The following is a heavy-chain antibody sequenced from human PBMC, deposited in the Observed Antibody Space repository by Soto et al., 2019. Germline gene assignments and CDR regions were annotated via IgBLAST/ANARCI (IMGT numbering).Heavy chain of an antibody. D-gene: IGHD4-17*01. CDR1: GGSISGGNYY. CDR3: ASRLETDYGDLFYFDY. V-gene: IGHV4-30-4*01. Sequence: QVQLQESGPGLVKPSQTLYLTCTVSGGSISGGNYYWSWIRQPPGKGLEWIGYIYYSGSTYYNPSLRSRVTISVDTSKHQSSLNLTSVSAADTALYYCASRLETDYGDLFYFDYWGQGTLVTVSS. CDR2: IYYSGST. J-gene: IGHJ4*02.